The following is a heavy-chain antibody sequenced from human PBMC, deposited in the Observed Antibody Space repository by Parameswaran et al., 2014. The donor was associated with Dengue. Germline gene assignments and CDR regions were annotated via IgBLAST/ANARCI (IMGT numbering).Heavy chain of an antibody. CDR3: ATIVFAVAVSDYYDAFDI. Sequence: WVRQAPGQGLEWMGGFDPEDGETIYAQKFQGRVTMTEDTSTDTAYMELSSLRSEDTAVYYCATIVFAVAVSDYYDAFDIWSQGTMVTVSS. D-gene: IGHD6-19*01. V-gene: IGHV1-24*01. CDR2: FDPEDGET. J-gene: IGHJ3*02.